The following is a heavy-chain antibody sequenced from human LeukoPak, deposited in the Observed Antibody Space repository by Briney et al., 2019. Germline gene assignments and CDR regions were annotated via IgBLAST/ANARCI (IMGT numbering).Heavy chain of an antibody. CDR2: TYPGDSDT. Sequence: GESLKISCKGSGYSFTSYWIGWVRQMPGKGLEWMGITYPGDSDTRYSPSFQGQVTISADKSISTAYLQWSSLKASDTAMYYCARTSCSGGSCHGSFDIWGQGTMVTVSS. CDR1: GYSFTSYW. J-gene: IGHJ3*02. CDR3: ARTSCSGGSCHGSFDI. D-gene: IGHD2-15*01. V-gene: IGHV5-51*01.